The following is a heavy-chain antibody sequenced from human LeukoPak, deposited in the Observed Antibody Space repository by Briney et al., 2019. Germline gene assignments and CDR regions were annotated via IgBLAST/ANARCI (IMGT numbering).Heavy chain of an antibody. J-gene: IGHJ4*02. CDR3: ARHVDYYDSSWKY. CDR1: GYSISSSSFY. D-gene: IGHD3-22*01. V-gene: IGHV4-39*01. Sequence: SETLSLTCSVSGYSISSSSFYWSWIRQPPGKGLEWIGSIYYSGSIHYNPSLKSRATMSVDTSKNQFSLKLSSVTAADTAVYYCARHVDYYDSSWKYWGQGTLVTVSS. CDR2: IYYSGSI.